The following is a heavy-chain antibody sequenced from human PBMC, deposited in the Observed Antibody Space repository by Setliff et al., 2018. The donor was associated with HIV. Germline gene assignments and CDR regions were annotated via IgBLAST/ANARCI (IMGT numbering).Heavy chain of an antibody. CDR1: GVSISNYY. D-gene: IGHD3-9*01. V-gene: IGHV4-34*10. J-gene: IGHJ4*01. CDR3: ARLRYSVFDY. CDR2: INHSGST. Sequence: KTSETLSLTCTVSGVSISNYYWSWIRQPPGKGLEWIGEINHSGSTNYNPSPKSRVTMSVDTSKNQFSLKLSSVTAADTAAYYCARLRYSVFDYWGHGTLVTVSS.